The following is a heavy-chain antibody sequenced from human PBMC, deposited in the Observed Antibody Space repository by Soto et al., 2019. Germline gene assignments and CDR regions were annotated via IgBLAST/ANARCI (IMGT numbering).Heavy chain of an antibody. V-gene: IGHV3-23*01. J-gene: IGHJ4*02. CDR2: ISGSGGST. D-gene: IGHD5-18*01. CDR1: GFTFSSYA. Sequence: EVQLLESGGGLVQPGGSLRLSCAASGFTFSSYAMSCVRQAPGKGLEWVSAISGSGGSTYYADSVKGRFTISRDNSKNTLYLQMNSLRAEDTAVYYCAKDLGYSYGYGPVDYWGQGTLVTVSS. CDR3: AKDLGYSYGYGPVDY.